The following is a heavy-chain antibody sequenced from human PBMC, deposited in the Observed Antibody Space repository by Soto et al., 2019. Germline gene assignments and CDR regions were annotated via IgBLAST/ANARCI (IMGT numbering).Heavy chain of an antibody. Sequence: GGSLRLSCAASGFTFSSYSMNWVRQAPGKGLEWVSSISSSSSYIYYADSVKGRFTISRDNAKNSLYLQMNSLRAEDTAVYYCARFIAAAGDAFDIWGQGTMVTVSS. CDR2: ISSSSSYI. D-gene: IGHD6-13*01. V-gene: IGHV3-21*01. CDR1: GFTFSSYS. J-gene: IGHJ3*02. CDR3: ARFIAAAGDAFDI.